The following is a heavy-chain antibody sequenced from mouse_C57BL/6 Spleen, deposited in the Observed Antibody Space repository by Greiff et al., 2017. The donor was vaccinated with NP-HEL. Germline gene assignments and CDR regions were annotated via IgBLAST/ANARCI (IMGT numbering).Heavy chain of an antibody. V-gene: IGHV1-15*01. J-gene: IGHJ3*01. CDR1: GYTFTDYE. CDR3: TRSELRGPY. CDR2: IDPETGGT. Sequence: VQGVESGAELVRPGASVTLSCKASGYTFTDYEMHWVKQTPVHGLEWIGAIDPETGGTAYNQKFKGKAILTADKSSSTAYMELRSLTSEDSAVYYCTRSELRGPYWGQGTLVTVSA. D-gene: IGHD1-1*01.